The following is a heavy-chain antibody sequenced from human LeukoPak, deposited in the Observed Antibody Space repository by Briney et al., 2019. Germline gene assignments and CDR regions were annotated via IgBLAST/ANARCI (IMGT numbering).Heavy chain of an antibody. Sequence: GASVKVSCKASGYTFTGHYMHWVRQAPGQGLEWMGWINPNSGGTNYAQKFQGRVTMTRDTSISTAYMELSRLRSDDTAVYYCARDWVAGLPEQRDYYYFMDVWGKGTTVTVSS. D-gene: IGHD6-19*01. CDR1: GYTFTGHY. J-gene: IGHJ6*03. CDR3: ARDWVAGLPEQRDYYYFMDV. V-gene: IGHV1-2*02. CDR2: INPNSGGT.